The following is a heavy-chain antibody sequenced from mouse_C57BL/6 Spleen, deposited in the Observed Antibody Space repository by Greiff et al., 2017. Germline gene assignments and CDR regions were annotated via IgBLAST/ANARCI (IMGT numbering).Heavy chain of an antibody. Sequence: VQLKESGPELVKPGASVKLPCKASGYTFTDYNMDWVKQSHGKSLEWIGGINPNNGGTIYNQKFKGKATLTVDKSSSTAYMELRSLTSEDTAVYYCARGDGNYDYFDDGGQGTTLTVSS. CDR2: INPNNGGT. D-gene: IGHD2-1*01. V-gene: IGHV1-18*01. J-gene: IGHJ2*01. CDR1: GYTFTDYN. CDR3: ARGDGNYDYFDD.